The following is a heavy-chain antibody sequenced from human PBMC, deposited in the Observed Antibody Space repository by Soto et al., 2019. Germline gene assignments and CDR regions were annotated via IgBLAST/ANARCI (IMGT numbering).Heavy chain of an antibody. Sequence: GESLKISCRTSGYKSTSYWIAWVRQMPGKGLEWMGIIFPSDSDTRYSPSFQGQVTISADRSTNTVFLQWASLKASDTAVYFCARKDKSGYFNWFDPWGQGTLVTVSS. V-gene: IGHV5-51*01. CDR2: IFPSDSDT. D-gene: IGHD3-22*01. CDR3: ARKDKSGYFNWFDP. J-gene: IGHJ5*02. CDR1: GYKSTSYW.